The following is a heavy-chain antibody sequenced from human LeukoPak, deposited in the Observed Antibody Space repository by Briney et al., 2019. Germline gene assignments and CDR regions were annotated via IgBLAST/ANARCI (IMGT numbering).Heavy chain of an antibody. CDR3: AGGPYSSSSWYYYYYYYYMYV. CDR1: GGTFSSYA. Sequence: SVKVSCKASGGTFSSYAISWVRQAPGQGLEWMGGIIPIFGTANYAQKFQGRVTITTDESTSTAYMELSSLRSEDTAVYYCAGGPYSSSSWYYYYYYYYMYVWGKGTTVTVSS. J-gene: IGHJ6*03. V-gene: IGHV1-69*05. CDR2: IIPIFGTA. D-gene: IGHD6-13*01.